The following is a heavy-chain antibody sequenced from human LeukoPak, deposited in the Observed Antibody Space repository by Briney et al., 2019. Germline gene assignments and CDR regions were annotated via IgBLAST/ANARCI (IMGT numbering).Heavy chain of an antibody. J-gene: IGHJ4*02. Sequence: GGSLRLSCAASGFTFSSYGLSCVRQAPGKGLEWVSAISASGGSTYYADSVKGRFTISRDNSKNPLYLQMNSLRAEDTAVYYCAKNMVRGVIMSSSFDYWGQGTLVTVSS. CDR1: GFTFSSYG. V-gene: IGHV3-23*01. D-gene: IGHD3-10*01. CDR2: ISASGGST. CDR3: AKNMVRGVIMSSSFDY.